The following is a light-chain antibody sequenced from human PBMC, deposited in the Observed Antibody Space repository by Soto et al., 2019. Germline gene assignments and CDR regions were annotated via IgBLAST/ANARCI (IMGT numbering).Light chain of an antibody. CDR2: DVT. V-gene: IGLV2-14*01. CDR3: TSYSTSSPVL. Sequence: QSVLTQPASVSGSPGQSITIFCTGTSSDVGGYSYVSWYQQHPGKAPKVMIYDVTSRPSGVSDRFSGSKSGNTASLTISGLQAEDEADYYCTSYSTSSPVLFGGGTKLTVL. CDR1: SSDVGGYSY. J-gene: IGLJ2*01.